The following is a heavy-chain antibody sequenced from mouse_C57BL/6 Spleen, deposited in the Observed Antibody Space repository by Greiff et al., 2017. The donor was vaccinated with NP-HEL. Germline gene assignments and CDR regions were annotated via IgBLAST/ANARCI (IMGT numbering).Heavy chain of an antibody. D-gene: IGHD1-1*01. J-gene: IGHJ4*01. CDR1: GFSFNTYA. Sequence: EVQRVESGGGLVQPKGSLKLSCAASGFSFNTYAMNWVRQAPGKGLEWVARIRSKSNNYATYYADSVKDRFTISRDDSESMLYLQMNNLKTEDTALYYCVRQGIYYYGSSYRAVAYWGQGTSVTVSS. V-gene: IGHV10-1*01. CDR2: IRSKSNNYAT. CDR3: VRQGIYYYGSSYRAVAY.